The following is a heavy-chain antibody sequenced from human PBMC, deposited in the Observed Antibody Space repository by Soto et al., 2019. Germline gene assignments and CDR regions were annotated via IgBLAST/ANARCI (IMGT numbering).Heavy chain of an antibody. J-gene: IGHJ4*02. CDR3: ARQRTSVVTQAYFDV. V-gene: IGHV4-34*01. CDR2: INHSGST. CDR1: GGSFSSYY. D-gene: IGHD2-21*02. Sequence: SETLSLTCAVYGGSFSSYYWSWIRQPPGKGLEWIGEINHSGSTNYNPSLKSRVTISVDTSKNQFSLKLSSVTAADTAVYYCARQRTSVVTQAYFDVWGPGSLVTVS.